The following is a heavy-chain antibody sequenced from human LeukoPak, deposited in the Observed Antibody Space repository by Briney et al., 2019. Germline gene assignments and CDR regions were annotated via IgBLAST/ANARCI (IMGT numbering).Heavy chain of an antibody. CDR2: ISGSGEST. Sequence: GGSLRLSCAASGFTFNNYAMSWVRQAPGTGLERVSGISGSGESTYYADSVKGRFTISRDNSRNTLYLQMNSLRADDAAVYYCAKGGSALYYYGSGRYFDYWGQGTLVTVSS. CDR3: AKGGSALYYYGSGRYFDY. V-gene: IGHV3-23*01. CDR1: GFTFNNYA. J-gene: IGHJ4*02. D-gene: IGHD3-10*01.